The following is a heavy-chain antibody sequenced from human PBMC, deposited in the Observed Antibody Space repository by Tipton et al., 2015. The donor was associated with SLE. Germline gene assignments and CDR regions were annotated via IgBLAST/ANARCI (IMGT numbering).Heavy chain of an antibody. J-gene: IGHJ2*01. CDR1: GGTFSSYA. D-gene: IGHD4-17*01. CDR3: ARAGYGDYEGYFDL. CDR2: ISAYNGNT. Sequence: QLVQSGAEVKKPGSSVKVSCKASGGTFSSYAISWVRQAPGQGLEWMGWISAYNGNTNYAQKLQGRVTMTTDTSTSTAYMELRSLRSDDTAVYYCARAGYGDYEGYFDLWGRGTLVTVSS. V-gene: IGHV1-18*01.